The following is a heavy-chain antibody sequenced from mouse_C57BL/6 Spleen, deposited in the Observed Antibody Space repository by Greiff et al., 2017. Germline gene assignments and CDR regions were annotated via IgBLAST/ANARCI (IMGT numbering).Heavy chain of an antibody. CDR3: TGDYGNSFDY. CDR2: IRLKSDNYAT. V-gene: IGHV6-3*01. D-gene: IGHD2-1*01. J-gene: IGHJ2*01. Sequence: EVQRVESGGGLVQPGGSMKLSCVASGFTFSNYWLNWVRQSPEQGLEWVAQIRLKSDNYATHYAESVKGRFTISRDDSKSSVYLQMNNVRAEDTGIYYCTGDYGNSFDYWGQGTTRTVSS. CDR1: GFTFSNYW.